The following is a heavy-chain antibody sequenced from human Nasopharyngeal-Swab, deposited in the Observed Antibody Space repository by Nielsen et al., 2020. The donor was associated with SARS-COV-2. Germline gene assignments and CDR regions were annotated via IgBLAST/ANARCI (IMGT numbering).Heavy chain of an antibody. CDR2: IYSGGNT. Sequence: GVLKISCAASGFTVSNKYMSWVRQAPGKGLEWVSVIYSGGNTYYADSVKGRFTISRDNSKNTLYLQMNSLRAEDTAEYYCARLGLPNAFDIWGQGTMVTVSS. CDR1: GFTVSNKY. J-gene: IGHJ3*02. V-gene: IGHV3-53*01. D-gene: IGHD5-12*01. CDR3: ARLGLPNAFDI.